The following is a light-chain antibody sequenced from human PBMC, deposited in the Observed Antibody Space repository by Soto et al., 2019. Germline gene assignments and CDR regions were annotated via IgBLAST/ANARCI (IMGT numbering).Light chain of an antibody. J-gene: IGKJ3*01. Sequence: EIVLTQFPATLSLSPGERATLSCRASQSLHSNFLVWYQQKPGQAPRPLISMASRRGSGIPDRFRGSGSGTDFTLTISRLDPADFAVYYCHQSGSSPLTFGPGTKV. CDR2: MAS. CDR3: HQSGSSPLT. V-gene: IGKV3-20*01. CDR1: QSLHSNF.